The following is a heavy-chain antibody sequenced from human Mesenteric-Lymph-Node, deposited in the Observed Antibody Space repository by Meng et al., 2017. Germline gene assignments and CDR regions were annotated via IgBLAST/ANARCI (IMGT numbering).Heavy chain of an antibody. CDR2: ISAYNGNT. CDR3: AREGYSSSWYMYYYYGMDV. Sequence: ASVKVSCKASGYTFTSYGISWVRQAPGQGLEWMGWISAYNGNTNYAQKLQGRVTMTTDTSTSTAYMELRSLRSDDTAVYYCAREGYSSSWYMYYYYGMDVWGQGTTVTVSS. CDR1: GYTFTSYG. J-gene: IGHJ6*02. V-gene: IGHV1-18*01. D-gene: IGHD6-13*01.